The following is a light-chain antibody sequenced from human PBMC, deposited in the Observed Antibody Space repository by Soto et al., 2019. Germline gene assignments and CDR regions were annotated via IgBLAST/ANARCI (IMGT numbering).Light chain of an antibody. CDR1: QSISSW. CDR2: DAS. CDR3: QQYDKSQPWT. J-gene: IGKJ1*01. Sequence: DIQMTQSPSTLSASLGDRVTITCRASQSISSWLAWYQQKPGKAPKVLIYDASSLESGVPSRFSGSGSGTEFSLTISSLQHDDFANYYCQQYDKSQPWTFGQGTKVDIK. V-gene: IGKV1-5*01.